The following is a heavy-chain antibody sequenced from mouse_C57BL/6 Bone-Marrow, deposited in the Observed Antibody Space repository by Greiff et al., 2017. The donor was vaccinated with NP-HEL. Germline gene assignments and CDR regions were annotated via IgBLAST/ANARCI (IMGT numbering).Heavy chain of an antibody. V-gene: IGHV1-26*01. Sequence: EVQLQQSGPELVKPGASVKISCKASGYTFTDYYMNWVKQSHGKSLEWIGDINPNNGGTSYNQKFKGKATLTVDKSSSTAYMELRSLTSEDSAVDYCARKAYYSNSYFDYWGQGTTLTVSS. CDR1: GYTFTDYY. J-gene: IGHJ2*01. CDR3: ARKAYYSNSYFDY. D-gene: IGHD2-5*01. CDR2: INPNNGGT.